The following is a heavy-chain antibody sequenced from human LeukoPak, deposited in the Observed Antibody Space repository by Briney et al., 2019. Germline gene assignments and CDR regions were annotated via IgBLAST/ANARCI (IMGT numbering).Heavy chain of an antibody. CDR1: GFTFSSYA. CDR2: ISGSGGST. D-gene: IGHD5-24*01. J-gene: IGHJ4*02. CDR3: AKDRGLRWLQLNFDY. V-gene: IGHV3-23*01. Sequence: GGSLRLSCAASGFTFSSYAMSWVRQAPGKGLEWVSAISGSGGSTYYADSVKGRFTISRDNSKNTLYLQMSSLRAEDTAVYYCAKDRGLRWLQLNFDYWGQGTLVTVSS.